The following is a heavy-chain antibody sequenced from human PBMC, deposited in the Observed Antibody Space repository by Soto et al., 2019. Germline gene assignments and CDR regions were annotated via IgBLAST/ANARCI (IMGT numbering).Heavy chain of an antibody. CDR3: ARKTTYYYDSSGYEAFDY. V-gene: IGHV4-30-4*01. Sequence: SETLSLTCTVSGGSISSGDYYWSWIRQPPGKGLEWIGYIYYSGSTYYNPSLKSRVTISVDTSKNQFSLKLSSVTAADMAVYYCARKTTYYYDSSGYEAFDYWGQGTLVTVSS. D-gene: IGHD3-22*01. J-gene: IGHJ4*02. CDR1: GGSISSGDYY. CDR2: IYYSGST.